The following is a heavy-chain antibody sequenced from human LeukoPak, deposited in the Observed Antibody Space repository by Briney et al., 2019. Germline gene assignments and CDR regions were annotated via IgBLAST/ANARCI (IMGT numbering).Heavy chain of an antibody. J-gene: IGHJ4*02. D-gene: IGHD6-19*01. V-gene: IGHV1-69*04. CDR1: GGTFSSYA. CDR3: ARDGEYSSGWYGGNYFDY. CDR2: IIPILGIA. Sequence: SVKVSCKASGGTFSSYAISWVRQDPGQGLEWMGRIIPILGIANYAQKFQGRVTITADKSTSTAYMELSSLRSEDTAVYYCARDGEYSSGWYGGNYFDYWGQGTLVTVSS.